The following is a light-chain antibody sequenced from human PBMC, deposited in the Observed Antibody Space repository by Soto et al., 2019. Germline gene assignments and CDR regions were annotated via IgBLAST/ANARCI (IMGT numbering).Light chain of an antibody. CDR3: SSYAGSSARGD. CDR2: EGT. J-gene: IGLJ2*01. CDR1: STDFENYNL. V-gene: IGLV2-23*01. Sequence: QSALTQPASVSGSPGQSITISCTRSSTDFENYNLVSWYQHCPDKAPKLIIYEGTKRPSEISDRFSGSESDTTASLIISGRQPEDEADYYCSSYAGSSARGDFGGGTKLTVL.